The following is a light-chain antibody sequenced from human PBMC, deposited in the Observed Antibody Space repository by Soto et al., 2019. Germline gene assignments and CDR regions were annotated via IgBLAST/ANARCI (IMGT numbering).Light chain of an antibody. CDR1: KNDIGVYDF. CDR3: KSYAGSNTYV. CDR2: EVV. J-gene: IGLJ1*01. Sequence: QSVLTQPPSASGSPGQSVTISCTETKNDIGVYDFVSWYRHHPGKAPRLIIYEVVQRPSGVPDRFSGSKSGNTASLTVSGLQAADEADYFCKSYAGSNTYVFGSGTKV. V-gene: IGLV2-8*01.